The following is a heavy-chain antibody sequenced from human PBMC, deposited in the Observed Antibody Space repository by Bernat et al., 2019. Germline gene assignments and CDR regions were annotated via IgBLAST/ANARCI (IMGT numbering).Heavy chain of an antibody. D-gene: IGHD2-21*02. CDR2: ISTSGTYI. CDR1: GFTFSSYG. J-gene: IGHJ2*01. V-gene: IGHV3-21*05. CDR3: ARDLTALRTWYLDL. Sequence: EVQLVESGGGLVNPGGSLRVSCAGSGFTFSSYGMNWVRQAPGKGLEWVSYISTSGTYIYYADSVRGRFNISRDNAKNSLYLQMNILRAEDTAIYYCARDLTALRTWYLDLWGRGTMVTVSS.